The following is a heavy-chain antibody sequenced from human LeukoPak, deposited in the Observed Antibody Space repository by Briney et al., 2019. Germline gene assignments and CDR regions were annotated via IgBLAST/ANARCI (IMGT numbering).Heavy chain of an antibody. CDR3: VRDLRWSLDY. J-gene: IGHJ4*02. V-gene: IGHV3-48*01. CDR1: GFTFSSYS. Sequence: PGGSLRLSCAASGFTFSSYSMNWVRQAPGKGLEWISYIDGSHSTIYYADSVKGRFTISRDNAKNSLYQQMNSLRAEDTAVYYCVRDLRWSLDYWGQGTLVTVSS. CDR2: IDGSHSTI. D-gene: IGHD4-23*01.